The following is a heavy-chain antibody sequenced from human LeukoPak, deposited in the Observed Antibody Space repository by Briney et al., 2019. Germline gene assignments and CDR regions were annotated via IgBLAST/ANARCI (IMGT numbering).Heavy chain of an antibody. CDR1: GGSISSGDYY. J-gene: IGHJ5*02. CDR3: ARGLYDSSNWFDP. CDR2: IYYSGST. V-gene: IGHV4-30-4*01. D-gene: IGHD3-22*01. Sequence: PSETLSLTCTVSGGSISSGDYYWSWIRQPPGKGLEWIGYIYYSGSTYYNPSLKSRVTISVDTSKNQFSLKLSSVTAADTAVYYCARGLYDSSNWFDPWGQGTLVTVSS.